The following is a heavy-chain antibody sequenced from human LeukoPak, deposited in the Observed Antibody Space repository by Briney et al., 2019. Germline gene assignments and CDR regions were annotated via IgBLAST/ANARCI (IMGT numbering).Heavy chain of an antibody. Sequence: GSLRLSCAASGFTFSNAWMSWIRQPPGKGLEWIGEINHSGSTNYNPSLKSRVTISVDTSKNQFSLKLSSVTAADTAVYYCARGSGSSWSHVFFDYWGQGTLVTVSS. CDR2: INHSGST. CDR1: GFTFSNAW. D-gene: IGHD6-13*01. J-gene: IGHJ4*02. V-gene: IGHV4-34*01. CDR3: ARGSGSSWSHVFFDY.